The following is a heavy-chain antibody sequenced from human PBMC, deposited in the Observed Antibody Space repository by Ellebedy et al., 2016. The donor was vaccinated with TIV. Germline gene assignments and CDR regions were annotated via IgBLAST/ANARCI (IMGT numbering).Heavy chain of an antibody. CDR2: IYSAGTT. Sequence: GGSLRLSCAVSGFTLSANYMSWVRQAPGKGPEWVSVIYSAGTTFYADPVKGRFTISRDTSKSTVYLQMNSLRAEDTALYFCARVDRGLAFDYWGRGTLFTVSP. CDR1: GFTLSANY. V-gene: IGHV3-66*01. D-gene: IGHD3-10*01. J-gene: IGHJ4*02. CDR3: ARVDRGLAFDY.